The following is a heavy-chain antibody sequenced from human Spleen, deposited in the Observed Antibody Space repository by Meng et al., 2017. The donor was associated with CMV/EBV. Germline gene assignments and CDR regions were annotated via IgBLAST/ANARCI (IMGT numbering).Heavy chain of an antibody. Sequence: GESLKISCAASGFNFANYAMTWVRQAPGKGLEWVSTISGSDGTKDYADSVKGRFAVSRDNSERTVYLEMSSLRVDDTAVYYCAIPIAVAGTHDYWGQGMLVTVSS. D-gene: IGHD6-19*01. CDR1: GFNFANYA. J-gene: IGHJ4*02. V-gene: IGHV3-23*01. CDR3: AIPIAVAGTHDY. CDR2: ISGSDGTK.